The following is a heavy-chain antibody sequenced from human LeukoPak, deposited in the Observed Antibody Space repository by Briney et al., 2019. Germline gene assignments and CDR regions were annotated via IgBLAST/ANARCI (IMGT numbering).Heavy chain of an antibody. CDR2: FDPEDGET. CDR1: GYTLTELS. D-gene: IGHD3-22*01. CDR3: ATSPPPVYDSSGYSY. Sequence: APVKVSCKVSGYTLTELSMQWVRQAPGKGLEWMGGFDPEDGETIYAQKFQGRVTMTEDTSTDTAYMELSSLRSEDTAVYYCATSPPPVYDSSGYSYWGQGTLVTVSS. J-gene: IGHJ4*02. V-gene: IGHV1-24*01.